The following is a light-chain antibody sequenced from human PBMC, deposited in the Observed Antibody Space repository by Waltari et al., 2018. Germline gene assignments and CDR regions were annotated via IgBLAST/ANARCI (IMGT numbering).Light chain of an antibody. J-gene: IGLJ2*01. V-gene: IGLV2-14*03. CDR3: CSQSSFNEVI. Sequence: QSALTQPASVSGSPGQSITISCTGSSSDVGGDDSVSWYQDHPGQAPKVIIYDVNNRPSGVSDRFSGSKSGNTASLTISGLQAEDEADYYCCSQSSFNEVIFGGGTKLTVL. CDR1: SSDVGGDDS. CDR2: DVN.